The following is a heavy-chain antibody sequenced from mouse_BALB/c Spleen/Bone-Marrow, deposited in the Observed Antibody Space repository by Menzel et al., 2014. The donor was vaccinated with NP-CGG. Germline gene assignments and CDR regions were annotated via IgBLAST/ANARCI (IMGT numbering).Heavy chain of an antibody. CDR1: GYSFTGYT. CDR2: INPYNGGT. J-gene: IGHJ4*01. V-gene: IGHV1-18*01. CDR3: ARWDYYGYAMDY. D-gene: IGHD1-1*01. Sequence: VHVKQSGPELVKPGASMKISCKASGYSFTGYTMNWVKQSHGKNLEWIGLINPYNGGTSYNQKFKGKATSTVDKSSSTAYMELLSLTSEDSAVCYCARWDYYGYAMDYWGQGTSVTVSS.